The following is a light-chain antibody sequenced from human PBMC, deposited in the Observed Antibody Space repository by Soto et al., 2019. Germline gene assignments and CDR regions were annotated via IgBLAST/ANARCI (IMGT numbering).Light chain of an antibody. Sequence: QLVLTQSPSASASLGASVKLTCTLSSGHSSYAIAWYQQQPEKGPRYLMKLNSDGSHSKGDGIPDRFSGSSSGAERYLTISSLQSEDEADYYCQTWGTGIHYVFGTGTKVTVL. CDR3: QTWGTGIHYV. J-gene: IGLJ1*01. V-gene: IGLV4-69*01. CDR1: SGHSSYA. CDR2: LNSDGSH.